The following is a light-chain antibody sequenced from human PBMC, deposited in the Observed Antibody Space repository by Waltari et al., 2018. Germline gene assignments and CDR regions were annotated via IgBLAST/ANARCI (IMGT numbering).Light chain of an antibody. V-gene: IGLV2-23*02. J-gene: IGLJ1*01. CDR3: CTFASYGVYV. Sequence: YQHHPGKAPNPILLEVTKQHAGVSSRFCGSKPGTTAYLTISGLQAEAEADYYSCTFASYGVYVFGTGTVVTVL. CDR2: EVT.